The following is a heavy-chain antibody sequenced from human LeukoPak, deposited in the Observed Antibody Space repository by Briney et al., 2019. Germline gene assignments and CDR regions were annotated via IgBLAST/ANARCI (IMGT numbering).Heavy chain of an antibody. V-gene: IGHV3-64*01. CDR1: GFTFSSYA. J-gene: IGHJ4*02. D-gene: IGHD4-23*01. CDR3: ASSYGSNKNPFEY. Sequence: RGSLRLSCAAPGFTFSSYAMHWVRQAPGKGLEYVSAISSSGDSTYYANSVRGRFTISRDNSKNTLYLQMGSLRAEDTAVYYCASSYGSNKNPFEYWGQGTLVTVSS. CDR2: ISSSGDST.